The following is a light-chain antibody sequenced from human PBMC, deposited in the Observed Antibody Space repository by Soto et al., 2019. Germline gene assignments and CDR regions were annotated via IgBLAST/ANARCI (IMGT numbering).Light chain of an antibody. CDR1: QSVLYSSNNKNY. J-gene: IGKJ4*01. Sequence: DIVMTQSPDSLAASRGERATINCKSSQSVLYSSNNKNYLAWYQQKPGQPPKLLIYWSSTRESAVPDRFRGTGSGAYFTLPFSSVQAEGVAVYFCPHYYNAPLSLGGGTKVEIK. CDR2: WSS. V-gene: IGKV4-1*01. CDR3: PHYYNAPLS.